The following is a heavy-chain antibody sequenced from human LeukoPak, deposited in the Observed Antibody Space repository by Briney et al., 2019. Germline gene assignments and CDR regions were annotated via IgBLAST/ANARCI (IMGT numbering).Heavy chain of an antibody. J-gene: IGHJ5*02. V-gene: IGHV3-21*01. CDR3: AREAIFEYSSS. Sequence: GGSLRLSCAASGFTFSNYLMSWVRQAPGKGLEWVSGISGNGSDTYYADSVKGRFTISRDNAKNSLYLQMNSLRAEDTAVYYCAREAIFEYSSSWGQGTLVTVSS. D-gene: IGHD6-6*01. CDR2: ISGNGSDT. CDR1: GFTFSNYL.